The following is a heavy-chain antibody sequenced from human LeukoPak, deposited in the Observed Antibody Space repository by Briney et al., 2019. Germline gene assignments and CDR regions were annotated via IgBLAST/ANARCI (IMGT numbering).Heavy chain of an antibody. J-gene: IGHJ4*02. D-gene: IGHD4-17*01. Sequence: PGGSLRLSCAASGFTFSNAWMSWVRLAPGKGLEWVGRIKSKTDGGTTDYAAPVKGRFIISRDDSKNTLYLQMNSLKTEDTAVYYCTTGKYGDYVNHWGQGTLVTVSS. CDR2: IKSKTDGGTT. CDR3: TTGKYGDYVNH. CDR1: GFTFSNAW. V-gene: IGHV3-15*01.